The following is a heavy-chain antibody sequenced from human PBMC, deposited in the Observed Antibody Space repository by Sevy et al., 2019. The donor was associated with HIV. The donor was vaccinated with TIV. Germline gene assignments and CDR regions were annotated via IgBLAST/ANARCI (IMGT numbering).Heavy chain of an antibody. CDR1: GFTFSSYW. Sequence: GGSLRLSCAASGFTFSSYWMSWVRQAPGKGLEWVANIKQDGSEKYYVDSVKGRFTISRDNAKNSLYLQMNSLRAEDTAVYYCARGPLQWLDPVDYWGQRTLVTVSS. J-gene: IGHJ4*02. V-gene: IGHV3-7*01. D-gene: IGHD6-19*01. CDR3: ARGPLQWLDPVDY. CDR2: IKQDGSEK.